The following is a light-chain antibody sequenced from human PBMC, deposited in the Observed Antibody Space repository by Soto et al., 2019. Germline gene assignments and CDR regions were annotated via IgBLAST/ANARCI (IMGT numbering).Light chain of an antibody. CDR1: QSVSRS. Sequence: ETVMTQSPATLSVSPGERATLSCRASQSVSRSLAWYQQKPGQAPRLLMYDASTRATGIPATFSGSGSGTEFTLTISSLQSEDFAVYYCQQYNDWPYTFGQGTKLEIK. CDR3: QQYNDWPYT. J-gene: IGKJ2*01. CDR2: DAS. V-gene: IGKV3-15*01.